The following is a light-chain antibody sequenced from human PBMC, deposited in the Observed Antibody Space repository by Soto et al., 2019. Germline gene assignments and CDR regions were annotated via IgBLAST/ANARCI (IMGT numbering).Light chain of an antibody. CDR3: QKYISAAT. Sequence: DIQRTQSPSSLSASVGDRVTITCRALQGISNYLAWYQQKPGKVPKLLIYAASTVQSGVPSRFSGSGSGTDFTIIISSLQPDDVATYYCQKYISAATFGQGTRLELK. CDR2: AAS. J-gene: IGKJ5*01. V-gene: IGKV1-27*01. CDR1: QGISNY.